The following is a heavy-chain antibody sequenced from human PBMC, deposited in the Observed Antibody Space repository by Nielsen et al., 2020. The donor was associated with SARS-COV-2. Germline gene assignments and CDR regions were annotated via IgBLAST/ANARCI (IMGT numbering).Heavy chain of an antibody. Sequence: GGSLRLSCAASGFTFSDYYMSWIRQAPGKGLEWVSYISSSGSTIYYADSVKGRFTISRDNAKNSLYLQMNSLRAEDTAVYYCARDWVPGAGHNYYGMDVWGQGTTVTVSS. CDR3: ARDWVPGAGHNYYGMDV. D-gene: IGHD6-19*01. CDR2: ISSSGSTI. CDR1: GFTFSDYY. J-gene: IGHJ6*02. V-gene: IGHV3-11*01.